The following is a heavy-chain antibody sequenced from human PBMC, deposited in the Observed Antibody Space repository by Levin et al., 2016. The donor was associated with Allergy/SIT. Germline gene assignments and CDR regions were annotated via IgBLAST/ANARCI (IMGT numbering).Heavy chain of an antibody. Sequence: SVKVSCKASGGTFSSYAISWVRQAPGQGLEWMGGIIPIFGTANYAQKFQGRVTITADESTSTAYMELSSLRSEDTAVYYCATNTIFGVVIAPMDVWGKGTTVTVSS. J-gene: IGHJ6*04. CDR1: GGTFSSYA. D-gene: IGHD3-3*01. CDR2: IIPIFGTA. V-gene: IGHV1-69*13. CDR3: ATNTIFGVVIAPMDV.